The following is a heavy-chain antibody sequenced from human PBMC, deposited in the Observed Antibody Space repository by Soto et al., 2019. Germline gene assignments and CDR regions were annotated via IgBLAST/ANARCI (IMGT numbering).Heavy chain of an antibody. Sequence: PGGSLRLSCAASGFTFSDSAMTWVRQTPGKGLEYVSSITANGGTTYYADSVKGRFTISRDNSKNTLYLQMNSLRVEDTAVYYCLTAPVVWTYWGQGTLVTVSS. CDR1: GFTFSDSA. J-gene: IGHJ4*02. CDR2: ITANGGTT. D-gene: IGHD1-1*01. CDR3: LTAPVVWTY. V-gene: IGHV3-23*01.